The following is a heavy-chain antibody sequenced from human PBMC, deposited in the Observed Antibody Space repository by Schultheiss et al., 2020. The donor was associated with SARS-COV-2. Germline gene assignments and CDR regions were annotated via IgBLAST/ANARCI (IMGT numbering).Heavy chain of an antibody. CDR3: ARDRRDSSGYYYVSG. V-gene: IGHV4-39*02. CDR1: GGSISSSSYY. D-gene: IGHD3-22*01. Sequence: SETLSLTCTVSGGSISSSSYYWGWIRQPPGKGLEWIGSIYYSGSTNYNPSLKSRVTISVDTSKNQFSLKLSSVTAADTAVYYCARDRRDSSGYYYVSGWGQGTLVTVSS. J-gene: IGHJ4*02. CDR2: IYYSGST.